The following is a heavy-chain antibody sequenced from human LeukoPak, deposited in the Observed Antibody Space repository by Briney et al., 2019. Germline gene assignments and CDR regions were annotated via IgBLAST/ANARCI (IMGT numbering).Heavy chain of an antibody. Sequence: GESLRLSCAASGVTFSSSGMSWVRQAPGRGLEWISTISISGGGTYYADSVKGRFTISRDNSRNTLYLDMNSVRAEDTAVYYCGQVSSADTFPFDYWGQGTQVTVSS. CDR1: GVTFSSSG. D-gene: IGHD5/OR15-5a*01. CDR3: GQVSSADTFPFDY. CDR2: ISISGGGT. J-gene: IGHJ4*02. V-gene: IGHV3-23*01.